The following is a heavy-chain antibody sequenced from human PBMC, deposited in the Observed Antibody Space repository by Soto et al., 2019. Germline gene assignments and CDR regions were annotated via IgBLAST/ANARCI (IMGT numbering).Heavy chain of an antibody. CDR2: IYYSGST. D-gene: IGHD2-15*01. J-gene: IGHJ4*02. CDR1: GGSISSGGYY. V-gene: IGHV4-31*03. CDR3: ATHRYCSGGSCYDY. Sequence: SETLSLTCTVSGGSISSGGYYWSWIRQHPGKGLEWIGYIYYSGSTYYNPSLKSRVTISVDTSKNQFSLKLSSVTAADTAVYYCATHRYCSGGSCYDYWGQGTLVTVSS.